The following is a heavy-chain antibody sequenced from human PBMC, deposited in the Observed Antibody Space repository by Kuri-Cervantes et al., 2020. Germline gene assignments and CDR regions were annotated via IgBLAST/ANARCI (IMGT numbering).Heavy chain of an antibody. J-gene: IGHJ4*02. Sequence: GGSLRLSCKASGFTFGDFAMTWVRQAPGKGLEWVANIKQDGSEKYYVDSVKGRFTISRDNAKNTLYLQMNSLRAEDTGVYYCTRGVRYCIGGTCPRCDNWGQGTLVTVSS. D-gene: IGHD2-15*01. CDR2: IKQDGSEK. CDR3: TRGVRYCIGGTCPRCDN. CDR1: GFTFGDFA. V-gene: IGHV3-7*01.